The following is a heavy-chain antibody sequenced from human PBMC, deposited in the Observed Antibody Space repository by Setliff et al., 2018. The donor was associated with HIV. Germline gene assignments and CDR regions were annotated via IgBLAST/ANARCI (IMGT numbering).Heavy chain of an antibody. V-gene: IGHV4-31*03. CDR3: ARGLGLLRGVPFSR. D-gene: IGHD3-10*01. CDR1: GGSISSGDYY. J-gene: IGHJ4*02. CDR2: INHSGSA. Sequence: SETLSLTCTVSGGSISSGDYYWTWIRQHPGKGLEWIGEINHSGSANYNPSLKSRVTISVDTSKNQFSLNLNSVTAADTAVYYCARGLGLLRGVPFSRWGQGTLVTVSS.